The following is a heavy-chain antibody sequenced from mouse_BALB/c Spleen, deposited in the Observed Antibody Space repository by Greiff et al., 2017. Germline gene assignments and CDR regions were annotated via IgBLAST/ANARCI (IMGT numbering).Heavy chain of an antibody. J-gene: IGHJ4*01. CDR3: ARHPGAYDAMDY. CDR2: ISSGGSYT. CDR1: GFTFSSYG. V-gene: IGHV5-6*01. Sequence: EVKLMESGGDLVKPGGSLKLSCAASGFTFSSYGMSWVRQTPDKRLEWVATISSGGSYTYYPDSVKGRFTISRDNAKNTLYLQMSSLKSEDTAMYYCARHPGAYDAMDYWGQGTSVTVSS.